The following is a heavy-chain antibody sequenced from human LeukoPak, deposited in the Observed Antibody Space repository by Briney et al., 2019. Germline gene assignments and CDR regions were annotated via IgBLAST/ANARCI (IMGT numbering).Heavy chain of an antibody. Sequence: SETLSLTCTVSGGSISSSSYCWGWIRQPPGKGLEWIGTIYYTGRTYYNPSLKSRVIISVNTSNSHYSMRLSSVTAADTAVYYYARLSYRKYFDSCGQGTLVTVSS. J-gene: IGHJ4*02. CDR1: GGSISSSSYC. CDR2: IYYTGRT. V-gene: IGHV4-39*02. D-gene: IGHD5-18*01. CDR3: ARLSYRKYFDS.